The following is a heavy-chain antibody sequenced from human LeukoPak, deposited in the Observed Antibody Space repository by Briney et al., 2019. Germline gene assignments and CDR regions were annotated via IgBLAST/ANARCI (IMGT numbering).Heavy chain of an antibody. CDR2: IYYGGST. Sequence: SETLSLTCTVSGGSILSSSYYWGWIRQPPGKGLEWIGSIYYGGSTDYNPSLKSRVIISVDTSKNQFSLKLSSVTAADTAVYYCAREDYGGNSGDAFDIWGQGTMVTVSS. J-gene: IGHJ3*02. D-gene: IGHD4-23*01. V-gene: IGHV4-39*07. CDR1: GGSILSSSYY. CDR3: AREDYGGNSGDAFDI.